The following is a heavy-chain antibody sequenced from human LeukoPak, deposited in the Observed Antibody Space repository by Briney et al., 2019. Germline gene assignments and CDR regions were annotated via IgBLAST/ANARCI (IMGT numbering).Heavy chain of an antibody. J-gene: IGHJ4*02. CDR2: IRPEGTTT. CDR3: ARDLDWILFDY. D-gene: IGHD3-9*01. CDR1: GFTFSTYW. Sequence: GGSLSLSCAASGFTFSTYWMHWVRQAPGKGLVWVARIRPEGTTTAYADSVKGRFTISRDNAKNTLFLQMNSLSAEDTAVYYCARDLDWILFDYWGQGTLVTVSS. V-gene: IGHV3-74*03.